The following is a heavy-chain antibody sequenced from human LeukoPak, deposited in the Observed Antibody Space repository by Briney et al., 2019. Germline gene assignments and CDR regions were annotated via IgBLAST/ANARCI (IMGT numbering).Heavy chain of an antibody. J-gene: IGHJ4*02. Sequence: SETLSLTCTVSGGSISSYYWSCIRQPPGKGLEWIGYIYYSGSTNYNPSLKGRVTISVDTSKNQFSLKLSSVTAADTAVYYCARAPYYDFWSGYYFDYWGQGTLVTVSS. CDR2: IYYSGST. V-gene: IGHV4-59*01. CDR3: ARAPYYDFWSGYYFDY. CDR1: GGSISSYY. D-gene: IGHD3-3*01.